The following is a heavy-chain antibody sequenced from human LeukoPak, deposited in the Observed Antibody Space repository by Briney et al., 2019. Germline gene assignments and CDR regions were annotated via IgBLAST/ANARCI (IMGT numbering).Heavy chain of an antibody. CDR1: GGTFSSYA. CDR2: IIPIFGTA. D-gene: IGHD3-3*01. V-gene: IGHV1-69*13. CDR3: ARGPILRFLEWCNYMDV. Sequence: GASVKVSCKASGGTFSSYAISWVRQAPGQGLEWMGGIIPIFGTANYAQKFQGRVTITADESTSTASMELSSLRSEDTAVYYCARGPILRFLEWCNYMDVWGKGTTVTVSS. J-gene: IGHJ6*03.